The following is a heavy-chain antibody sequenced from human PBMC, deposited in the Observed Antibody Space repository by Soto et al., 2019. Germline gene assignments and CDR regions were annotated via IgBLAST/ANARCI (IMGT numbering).Heavy chain of an antibody. CDR3: ARGGYYFYYAMDV. J-gene: IGHJ6*02. CDR1: GGSISSGGYY. Sequence: PSETLSLTCTVSGGSISSGGYYWGWIRQHPGKGLEWIGYIYYSGSTYHNPSLKSRVTISIDTSKNQFSLKLSSVTAADTAVYYCARGGYYFYYAMDVWGQGTTVPVSS. CDR2: IYYSGST. V-gene: IGHV4-31*03.